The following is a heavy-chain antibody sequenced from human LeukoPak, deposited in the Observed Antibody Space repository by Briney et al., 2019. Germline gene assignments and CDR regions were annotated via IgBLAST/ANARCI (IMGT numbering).Heavy chain of an antibody. V-gene: IGHV4-30-2*01. Sequence: PSQTLSLTCTVSGGSISSGGYYWSWIRQPPGKGLEWIGYIYHSGSTYYNPSLKSRVTISVDRSKNQFSLKLSSVTAADTAVYYCARDRGGGPLGAFDIWGQGTMVTVSS. CDR1: GGSISSGGYY. D-gene: IGHD2-15*01. J-gene: IGHJ3*02. CDR2: IYHSGST. CDR3: ARDRGGGPLGAFDI.